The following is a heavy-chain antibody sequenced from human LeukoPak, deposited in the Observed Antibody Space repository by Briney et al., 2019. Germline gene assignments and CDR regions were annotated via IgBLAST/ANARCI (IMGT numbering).Heavy chain of an antibody. CDR3: ARDRGGYGPTTTDY. CDR1: GFTFRISW. V-gene: IGHV3-74*01. J-gene: IGHJ4*02. D-gene: IGHD5-18*01. CDR2: IDIDGSST. Sequence: PGGSLRLSCAASGFTFRISWMHWVRQVPGKGPVWVSRIDIDGSSTIYADSVMGRFTISRDNAKNTLYLQMNSLRAEDTAVYYCARDRGGYGPTTTDYWGQGTLVTVSS.